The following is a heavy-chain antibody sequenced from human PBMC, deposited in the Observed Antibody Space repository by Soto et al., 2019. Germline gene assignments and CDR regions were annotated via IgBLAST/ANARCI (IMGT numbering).Heavy chain of an antibody. CDR3: ARDRATGCRRGSCSPYYMDV. CDR2: INPSGGST. Sequence: GASVKVSCKASGYTFTSYYMHWVRQAPGQGLEWMGIINPSGGSTSYAQKFQGRVTMTRDTSTSTVYMELSSLRSEDTAVYYCARDRATGCRRGSCSPYYMDVWGKGTTVTVSS. D-gene: IGHD2-15*01. V-gene: IGHV1-46*03. J-gene: IGHJ6*03. CDR1: GYTFTSYY.